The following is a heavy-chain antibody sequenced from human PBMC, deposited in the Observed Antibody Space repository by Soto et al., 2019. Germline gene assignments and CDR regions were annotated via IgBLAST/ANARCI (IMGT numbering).Heavy chain of an antibody. V-gene: IGHV3-53*02. CDR2: IYYDDGST. D-gene: IGHD6-13*01. CDR3: ARGQQVILRYYYGLDV. CDR1: GFTVSTNY. J-gene: IGHJ6*02. Sequence: EVQLVETGGGLIQPGGSLRLSCAVSGFTVSTNYMSWVRQAPGKGLEWVAVIYYDDGSTYYADSVKGRFSISRDSSRNTLYLQMNSLRAEVTAVYYCARGQQVILRYYYGLDVWGQGTTVTVSS.